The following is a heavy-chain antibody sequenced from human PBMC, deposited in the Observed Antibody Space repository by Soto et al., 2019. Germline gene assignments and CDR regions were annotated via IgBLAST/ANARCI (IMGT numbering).Heavy chain of an antibody. D-gene: IGHD6-25*01. Sequence: EVQLVESGGGSAKPGGSLRLSCAASGFTFSNDWMNWVRQAPGKGLEWVARIKTVTDGGTTDYAAPVKGRFFISRDDSKSTLYLQMNSLKTEDTAIYYCMTHAVIYSRGHWGQGTLVTVAS. CDR2: IKTVTDGGTT. J-gene: IGHJ4*02. CDR3: MTHAVIYSRGH. CDR1: GFTFSNDW. V-gene: IGHV3-15*01.